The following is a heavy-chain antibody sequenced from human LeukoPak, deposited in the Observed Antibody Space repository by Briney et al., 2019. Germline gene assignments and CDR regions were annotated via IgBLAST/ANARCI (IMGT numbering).Heavy chain of an antibody. D-gene: IGHD3-10*01. J-gene: IGHJ6*04. CDR3: ARLRGSGSPNYYYYGMDV. CDR1: GFTFTSYE. Sequence: GGSLRLSCGGSGFTFTSYEINWVRQAPGKGLEWVSYISSRGSTIYYADSVKGRFTISRDNAKNSLYLQMSSLRAEDTAVYYCARLRGSGSPNYYYYGMDVWGKGTTVTVSS. CDR2: ISSRGSTI. V-gene: IGHV3-48*03.